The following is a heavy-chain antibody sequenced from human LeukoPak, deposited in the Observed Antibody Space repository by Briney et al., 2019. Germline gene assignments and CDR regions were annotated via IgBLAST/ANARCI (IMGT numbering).Heavy chain of an antibody. CDR3: ARDRIVGATFGYFDL. CDR2: ISSSSSYI. Sequence: GGSLRLSCAASGFTFSSYSMNWVRQAPGKGLEWVSSISSSSSYIYYADSVKGRFTISRDNAKNSLYLQMNSLRAEDTAVYYCARDRIVGATFGYFDLWGRGTLVTVSS. D-gene: IGHD1-26*01. J-gene: IGHJ2*01. V-gene: IGHV3-21*01. CDR1: GFTFSSYS.